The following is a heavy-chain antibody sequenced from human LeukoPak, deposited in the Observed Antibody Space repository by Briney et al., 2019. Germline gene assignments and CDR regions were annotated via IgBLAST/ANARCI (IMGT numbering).Heavy chain of an antibody. D-gene: IGHD2-2*02. J-gene: IGHJ3*01. CDR3: VKDITRYSQNPAGAFDV. CDR1: GFTFEDYA. V-gene: IGHV3-43*02. CDR2: FSGDGART. Sequence: GGSLRLSCVASGFTFEDYAMHWVRHPPGKGLEWVSLFSGDGARTFYADSVQGRFTISRDNSKNSLFLQMNSLRSDDTALYYCVKDITRYSQNPAGAFDVWGQGTMVTVSS.